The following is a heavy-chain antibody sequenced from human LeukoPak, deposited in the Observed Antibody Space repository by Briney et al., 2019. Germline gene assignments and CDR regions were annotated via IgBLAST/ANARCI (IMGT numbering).Heavy chain of an antibody. CDR3: ARGTTGSYGSGSYGGDFDY. CDR2: INHSGST. D-gene: IGHD3-10*01. Sequence: SETLSLTCAVYGGSFSGYYWSWIRRPPGKGLEWIGEINHSGSTNYNPSLKSRVTISVDTSKNQFSLKLSSVTAADTAVYYCARGTTGSYGSGSYGGDFDYWGQGTLVTVSS. V-gene: IGHV4-34*01. J-gene: IGHJ4*02. CDR1: GGSFSGYY.